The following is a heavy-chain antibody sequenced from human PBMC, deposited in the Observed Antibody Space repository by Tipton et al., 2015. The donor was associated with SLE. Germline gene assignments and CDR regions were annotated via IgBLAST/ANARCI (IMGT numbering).Heavy chain of an antibody. CDR3: ARLNDSGLFFDS. J-gene: IGHJ4*02. V-gene: IGHV4-39*07. CDR1: RGSLRTGFYF. Sequence: TLSLTCTVSRGSLRTGFYFWGWIRQPPGKGLEWVGRVYYSGNTYYNPSLKSRVTISLDTSKNQFSLRLSSVTAADTAVYYCARLNDSGLFFDSWGQGTLVTVSS. D-gene: IGHD4-17*01. CDR2: VYYSGNT.